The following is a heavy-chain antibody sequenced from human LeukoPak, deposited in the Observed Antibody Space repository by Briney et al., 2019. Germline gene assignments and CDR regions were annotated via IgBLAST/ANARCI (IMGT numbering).Heavy chain of an antibody. J-gene: IGHJ5*02. V-gene: IGHV4-34*01. CDR2: INHSGST. D-gene: IGHD4-17*01. CDR3: ARGVTTVTHSRTGFDP. CDR1: GGSFGGYY. Sequence: SETLSLTCAVYGGSFGGYYWSWIRQPPGKGLEWIGEINHSGSTNYNPSLKSRVTISVDTSKNQFSLKLSSVTAADTAVYYCARGVTTVTHSRTGFDPWGQGTLVTVSS.